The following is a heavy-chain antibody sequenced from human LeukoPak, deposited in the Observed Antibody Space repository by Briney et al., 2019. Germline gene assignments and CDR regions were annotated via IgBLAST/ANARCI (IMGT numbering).Heavy chain of an antibody. CDR1: GYTFTSYG. Sequence: ASVKVSCKASGYTFTSYGLSWVRQAPGQGLEWMGWISAYNGNTNYAQKFQGRVTMTTDTSTSTAYTELRSLRSDDTAVYYCARDRLRFLPWDWFDPWGQGTLVTVSS. V-gene: IGHV1-18*01. CDR3: ARDRLRFLPWDWFDP. J-gene: IGHJ5*02. CDR2: ISAYNGNT. D-gene: IGHD3-3*01.